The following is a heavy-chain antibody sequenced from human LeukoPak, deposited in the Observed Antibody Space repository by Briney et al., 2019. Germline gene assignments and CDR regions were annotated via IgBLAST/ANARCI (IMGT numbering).Heavy chain of an antibody. CDR1: GYTFTGYY. J-gene: IGHJ4*02. CDR2: INPSGGST. V-gene: IGHV1-46*03. Sequence: ASVKVSCKASGYTFTGYYIHWVRQAPGQGLEWMGIINPSGGSTSYAQKFQGRVTVTRDTSTSTVYMELSSLRSEDTAVYYCAGEIVGTNYWGQGTLVAVSS. D-gene: IGHD1-26*01. CDR3: AGEIVGTNY.